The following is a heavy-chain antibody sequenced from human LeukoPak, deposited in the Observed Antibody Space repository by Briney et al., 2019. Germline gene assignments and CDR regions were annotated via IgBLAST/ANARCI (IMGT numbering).Heavy chain of an antibody. CDR1: GYTFTGYY. J-gene: IGHJ6*02. V-gene: IGHV1-18*04. Sequence: GASVKVSCKASGYTFTGYYMHWVRQAPGQGLEWMGWISAYNGNTNYAQKLQGRVTMTTDTSTSTAYMELRSLRSDDTAVYYCARDLRRELRGMDVWGQGTTVTVSS. CDR2: ISAYNGNT. CDR3: ARDLRRELRGMDV. D-gene: IGHD1-26*01.